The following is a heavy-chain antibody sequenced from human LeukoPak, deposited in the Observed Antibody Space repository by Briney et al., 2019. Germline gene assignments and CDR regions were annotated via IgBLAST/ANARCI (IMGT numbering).Heavy chain of an antibody. CDR1: GFTFSSYA. CDR2: ISYDGSNK. Sequence: PGGSLRLSCAASGFTFSSYAMHWVRQAPGKGLEWVAVISYDGSNKYYADSVKGRFTISRDNSKNTLYLQMNSLRAEDTAVYYCAKDWPCDYWGQGTLVTVSS. CDR3: AKDWPCDY. J-gene: IGHJ4*02. V-gene: IGHV3-30*04.